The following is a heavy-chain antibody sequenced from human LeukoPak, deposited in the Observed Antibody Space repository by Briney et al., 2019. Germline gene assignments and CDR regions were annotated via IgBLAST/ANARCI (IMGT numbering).Heavy chain of an antibody. CDR1: GFTFSDYY. Sequence: EGSLRLSCAASGFTFSDYYMSWIRQAPGKGLEWVSYISSGGTIYFADSVKDRFTISRDNAKNSLDLQMNSLRAEDTAMYYCARAAVVTSPFDYWGQGTLVTVSS. V-gene: IGHV3-11*01. CDR2: ISSGGTI. CDR3: ARAAVVTSPFDY. J-gene: IGHJ4*02. D-gene: IGHD4-23*01.